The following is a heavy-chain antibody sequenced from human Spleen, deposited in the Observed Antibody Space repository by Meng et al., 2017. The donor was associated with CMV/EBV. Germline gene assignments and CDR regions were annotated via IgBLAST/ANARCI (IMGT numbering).Heavy chain of an antibody. CDR1: GYTFTAYY. Sequence: ASVNVSCKASGYTFTAYYIHWVRQAPGQGLEWMGWINPKSGGKNYAQKFQGRVTVTRDTSINTVYMEVTSLRSDDTALYYCARDPRDHYDSWTGYYVDFWGQGTLVTVSS. V-gene: IGHV1-2*02. CDR3: ARDPRDHYDSWTGYYVDF. D-gene: IGHD3-3*01. CDR2: INPKSGGK. J-gene: IGHJ4*02.